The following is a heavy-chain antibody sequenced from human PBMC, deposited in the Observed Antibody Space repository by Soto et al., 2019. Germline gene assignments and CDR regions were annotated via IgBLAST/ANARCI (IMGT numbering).Heavy chain of an antibody. J-gene: IGHJ4*02. CDR1: GVTCTRYS. CDR2: ISSTTNYI. Sequence: PVGSLILSCSASGVTCTRYSMNWVRQAPGKGLEWVSSISSTTNYIYYGDSMKGRFTISRDNAKNSLYLEMNSLRAEDTAVYYCARESEDLTSNFDYWGQGTLVTVSS. V-gene: IGHV3-21*06. CDR3: ARESEDLTSNFDY.